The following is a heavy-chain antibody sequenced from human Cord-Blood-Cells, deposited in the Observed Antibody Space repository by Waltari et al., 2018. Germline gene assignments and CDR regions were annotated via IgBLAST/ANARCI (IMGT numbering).Heavy chain of an antibody. D-gene: IGHD6-6*01. CDR1: GFTFSSFG. CDR3: ARRGSSSYYFDY. V-gene: IGHV3-33*01. Sequence: QVQLVESGGGVVELGRSLRLSCAASGFTFSSFGMHWVGQAPGKGLEWVAVIWYDGSNKYYADSVKGRFTISRDNSKNTLYLQMNSLRAEDTAVYYCARRGSSSYYFDYWGQGTLVTVSS. J-gene: IGHJ4*02. CDR2: IWYDGSNK.